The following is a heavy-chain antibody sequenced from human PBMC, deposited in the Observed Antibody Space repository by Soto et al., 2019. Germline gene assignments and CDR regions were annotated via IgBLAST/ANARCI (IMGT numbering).Heavy chain of an antibody. V-gene: IGHV4-59*01. Sequence: SETLSLTCTVSGGSTRNYFWSWIRQPPGKGLEWIGYIYYSGSTNYNPSLKSRVTISVDTSKNQFSLKLSSVTAADTAVYYCARESNILTGYYMTPSYYFDYWGQGTLVTVSS. CDR2: IYYSGST. CDR3: ARESNILTGYYMTPSYYFDY. CDR1: GGSTRNYF. D-gene: IGHD3-9*01. J-gene: IGHJ4*02.